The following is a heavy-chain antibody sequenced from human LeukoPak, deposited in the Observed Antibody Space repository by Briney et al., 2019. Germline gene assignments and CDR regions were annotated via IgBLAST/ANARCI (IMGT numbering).Heavy chain of an antibody. CDR1: GGSISNYY. CDR3: AREMATGGYYYYYMDV. V-gene: IGHV4-59*13. Sequence: SETLSLTCTVPGGSISNYYRSWIRQPPGKGLEWIGYIYDSGSINYNPSFESRVTISVDTSKNQFSLRLRYVTAADTAVYYCAREMATGGYYYYYMDVWGKGTTVTVSS. D-gene: IGHD5-24*01. J-gene: IGHJ6*03. CDR2: IYDSGSI.